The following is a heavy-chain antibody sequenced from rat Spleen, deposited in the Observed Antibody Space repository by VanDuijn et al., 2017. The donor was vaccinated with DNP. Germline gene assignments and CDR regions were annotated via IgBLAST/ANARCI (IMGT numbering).Heavy chain of an antibody. CDR3: TRGGFMYTTDSDY. CDR2: IIYDGSST. V-gene: IGHV5-17*01. Sequence: EVQLVESGGGLVQPGRSLKLSCAASGFTFSDYAMAWVRQAPKKGLEWVATIIYDGSSTYYRDSVKGRFTISRDNAKSTLYLQMDSLRSEDTATYYCTRGGFMYTTDSDYWGQGVMVTVSS. D-gene: IGHD1-6*01. J-gene: IGHJ2*01. CDR1: GFTFSDYA.